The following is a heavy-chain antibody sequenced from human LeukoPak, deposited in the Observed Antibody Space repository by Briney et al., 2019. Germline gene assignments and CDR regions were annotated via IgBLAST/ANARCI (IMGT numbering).Heavy chain of an antibody. CDR3: ARQDGVVTAIPLIFFDY. CDR2: ISYSGST. J-gene: IGHJ4*02. V-gene: IGHV4-39*01. Sequence: SETLSLTCTVSGASISSGSSYWGWIRQPPGKGLEWIGSISYSGSTYYNPSLKSRVTISVDTSKNQFSLKLTSVTAADTAVYYCARQDGVVTAIPLIFFDYWGQGTLVTVSS. D-gene: IGHD2-21*02. CDR1: GASISSGSSY.